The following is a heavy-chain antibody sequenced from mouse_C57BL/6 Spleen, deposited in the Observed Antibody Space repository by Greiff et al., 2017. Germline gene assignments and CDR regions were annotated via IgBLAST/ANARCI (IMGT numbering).Heavy chain of an antibody. V-gene: IGHV5-17*01. CDR1: GFTFSDYG. D-gene: IGHD2-3*01. CDR3: ARRGNDGTGDYFDY. Sequence: EVKVEESGGGLVKPGGSLKLSCAASGFTFSDYGMHWVRQAPEKGLEWVAYISSGSSTIYYADTVKGRFTISRDNAKNTLFLQMTSLRSEDTAMYYCARRGNDGTGDYFDYWGQGTTLTVSS. J-gene: IGHJ2*01. CDR2: ISSGSSTI.